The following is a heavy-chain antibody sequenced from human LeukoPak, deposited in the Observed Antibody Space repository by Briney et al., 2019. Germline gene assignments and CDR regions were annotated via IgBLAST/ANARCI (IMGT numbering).Heavy chain of an antibody. CDR1: GGSISSSSYY. V-gene: IGHV4-39*07. CDR3: SRGPYSSGWYFPGAFDI. J-gene: IGHJ3*02. CDR2: IYYSGST. Sequence: PSETLSLTCTVSGGSISSSSYYWGWIRQPPGKGLEWIGSIYYSGSTYYNPSLKSRVTISVGTSKNQFSLKLSSVTAADTAVYYCSRGPYSSGWYFPGAFDIWGQGTMVTVSS. D-gene: IGHD6-19*01.